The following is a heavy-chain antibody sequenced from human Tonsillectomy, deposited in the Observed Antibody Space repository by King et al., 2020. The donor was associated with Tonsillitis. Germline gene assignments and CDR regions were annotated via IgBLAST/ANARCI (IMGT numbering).Heavy chain of an antibody. J-gene: IGHJ3*02. V-gene: IGHV3-49*04. Sequence: VQLVESGGGLVQPGRSLRLSCTASGFTFGDYAMSWVRQAPGKGLEWVVFIRSKAYGGTTEYAASVKGRFTISRDDSKSIAYLQMKSLKTEDTAVYYCTRVLAAFDIWGQGTKVTVSS. CDR3: TRVLAAFDI. CDR2: IRSKAYGGTT. CDR1: GFTFGDYA.